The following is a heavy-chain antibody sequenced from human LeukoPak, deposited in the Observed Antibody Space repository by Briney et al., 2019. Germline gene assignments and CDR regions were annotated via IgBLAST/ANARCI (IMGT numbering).Heavy chain of an antibody. CDR2: NNPNSGGR. D-gene: IGHD2-15*01. CDR1: GYTFTDYY. V-gene: IGHV1-2*06. CDR3: ARGYCSGGTCYLVENWFDP. Sequence: AAVTVSCTALGYTFTDYYMYWVGQAPCQGLEWMGRNNPNSGGRDYAQNFQGRVTMTRDTSISTAYMELSRLRSDDTAVYYCARGYCSGGTCYLVENWFDPWGQGTLVTVSS. J-gene: IGHJ5*02.